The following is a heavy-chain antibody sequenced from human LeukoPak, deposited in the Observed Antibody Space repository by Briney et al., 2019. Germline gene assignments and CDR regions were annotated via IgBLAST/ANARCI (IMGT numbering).Heavy chain of an antibody. CDR3: AREYSGYDY. Sequence: SVKVSCKASGGTFSSYAINWVRQAPGQGLKWMGGIIPIFGTANYAQKFQGRVTMTRDMSTSTVYMELSSLRSEDTAVYYCAREYSGYDYWGQGTLVTVSS. V-gene: IGHV1-69*05. J-gene: IGHJ4*02. D-gene: IGHD5-12*01. CDR1: GGTFSSYA. CDR2: IIPIFGTA.